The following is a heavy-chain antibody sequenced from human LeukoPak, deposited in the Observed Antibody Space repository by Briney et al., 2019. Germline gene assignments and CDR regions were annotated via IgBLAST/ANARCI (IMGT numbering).Heavy chain of an antibody. J-gene: IGHJ4*02. V-gene: IGHV1-18*01. CDR3: ARVPPDYYDSSGYTYYFDY. D-gene: IGHD3-22*01. CDR1: GYTFTSYG. CDR2: ISAYNGNT. Sequence: GALVKVSCKASGYTFTSYGISLVRQAPGQGLEWMGWISAYNGNTNYAQKLQGRVTMTTDTSTSTAYMELRSLRSDDTAVYYCARVPPDYYDSSGYTYYFDYWGQGTLVTVSS.